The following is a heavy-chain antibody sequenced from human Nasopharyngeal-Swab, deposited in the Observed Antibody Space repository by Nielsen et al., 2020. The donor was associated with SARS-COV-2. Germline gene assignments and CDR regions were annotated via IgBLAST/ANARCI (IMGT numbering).Heavy chain of an antibody. V-gene: IGHV1-46*01. CDR2: INPSGGST. CDR3: ARDPRGPDY. D-gene: IGHD6-25*01. Sequence: WVRQAPGQGLEWMGIINPSGGSTSYAQKFQGRVTMTRDTSTSTAYMDLRSLRSDDTAVYYCARDPRGPDYWGQGTLVTVSS. J-gene: IGHJ4*02.